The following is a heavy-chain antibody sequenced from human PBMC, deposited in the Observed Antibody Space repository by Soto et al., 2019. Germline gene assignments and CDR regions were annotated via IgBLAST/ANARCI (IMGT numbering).Heavy chain of an antibody. V-gene: IGHV4-4*02. CDR3: ARARQYYDCELDP. Sequence: SETLSLTCAVSGGSISSSNWWSWVRQPPGKGLEWIGEIYHSGSTNYNPSLKSRVTITVDKSKDQFSLKLSSVTAADTAVYSCARARQYYDCELDPWGQGTLVT. D-gene: IGHD3-16*01. CDR1: GGSISSSNW. CDR2: IYHSGST. J-gene: IGHJ5*02.